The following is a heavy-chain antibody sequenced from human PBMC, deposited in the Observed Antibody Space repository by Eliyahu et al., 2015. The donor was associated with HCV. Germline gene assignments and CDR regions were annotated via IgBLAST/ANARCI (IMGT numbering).Heavy chain of an antibody. J-gene: IGHJ5*02. CDR3: ARQGVGAHGPFGYQNWFDP. V-gene: IGHV1-18*04. CDR2: ISAXNXNT. D-gene: IGHD1-26*01. Sequence: QVQLVQSGPEVKKPGAXVKXSCKASGYTFTSYXISWVRXAPGQGLEWMGWISAXNXNTNYAQKLQGRVTMTXDTSTSTAYMELRSLRSDDTAVYYCARQGVGAHGPFGYQNWFDPWGQGTLVTVSS. CDR1: GYTFTSYX.